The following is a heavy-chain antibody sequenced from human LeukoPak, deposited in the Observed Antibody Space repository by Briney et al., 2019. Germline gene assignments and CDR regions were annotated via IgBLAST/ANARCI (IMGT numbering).Heavy chain of an antibody. CDR3: ARDSGAGWELPKYYFDY. D-gene: IGHD1-26*01. CDR2: ISYDGSNT. Sequence: GGSLRLSCAASGFTFSTYAIHWVRRAPGRGLEWVAVISYDGSNTYYADSVKGRFTISRDNSKNTLYLQMTSLRAEDTAVYYCARDSGAGWELPKYYFDYWGQGTLVTVSS. CDR1: GFTFSTYA. J-gene: IGHJ4*02. V-gene: IGHV3-30-3*01.